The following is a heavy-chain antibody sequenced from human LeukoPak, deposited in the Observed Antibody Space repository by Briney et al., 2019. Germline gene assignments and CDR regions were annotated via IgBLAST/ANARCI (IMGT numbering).Heavy chain of an antibody. CDR1: GFTFSGYA. J-gene: IGHJ4*02. V-gene: IGHV3-23*01. CDR3: AKGAVGATTHYYFDY. D-gene: IGHD1-26*01. Sequence: GGSLRLSCAASGFTFSGYAMSWVRQAPGKGLEWVSAISGSGGSTYYADSVKGRFTISRDNSKNTLYLQMNSLRAEDTAVYYCAKGAVGATTHYYFDYWGQGTLVTVSS. CDR2: ISGSGGST.